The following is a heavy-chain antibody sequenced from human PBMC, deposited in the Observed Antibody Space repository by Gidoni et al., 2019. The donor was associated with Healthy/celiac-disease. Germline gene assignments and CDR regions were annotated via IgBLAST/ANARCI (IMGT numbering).Heavy chain of an antibody. J-gene: IGHJ6*02. D-gene: IGHD2-21*02. Sequence: EVQLVESGGGLVQPGGSLRLSCAASGFTFSSYWMHWVRQAPGKGLVWVSRINSDGSSTSYADSVKGRFTISRDNAKNTLYLQMNSLRAEDTAVYYCARSPPIVVVTATRYRDNYYYGMDVWGQGTTVTVSS. CDR2: INSDGSST. V-gene: IGHV3-74*01. CDR3: ARSPPIVVVTATRYRDNYYYGMDV. CDR1: GFTFSSYW.